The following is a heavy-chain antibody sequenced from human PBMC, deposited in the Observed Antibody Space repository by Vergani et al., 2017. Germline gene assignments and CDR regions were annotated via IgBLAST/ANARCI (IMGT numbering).Heavy chain of an antibody. CDR1: GFSLSTSGMC. J-gene: IGHJ6*02. Sequence: QVTLRESGPALVKPTQTLTLTCTFSGFSLSTSGMCVSWIRQPPGKALEWLARIHWDDDKYYSTSLKTRLTISKDTSKNQVVLTMTNMDPVDTATYYCARMRVNYYDSSGYYYYYYGMDVWGQGTTVTVSS. CDR2: IHWDDDK. D-gene: IGHD3-22*01. V-gene: IGHV2-70*15. CDR3: ARMRVNYYDSSGYYYYYYGMDV.